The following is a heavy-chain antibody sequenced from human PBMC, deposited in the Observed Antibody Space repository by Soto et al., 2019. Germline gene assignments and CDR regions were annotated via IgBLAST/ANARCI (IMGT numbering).Heavy chain of an antibody. CDR1: GFTFSSYA. CDR2: ISGSVRST. J-gene: IGHJ6*02. CDR3: AKGPSNGWSYYSYGMDV. Sequence: GSLRLSCAASGFTFSSYAMSWVRQAPGKGLEWVSAISGSVRSTYYADSVKGRFTISRDNSKNTLYLQMNSLRAEDTAVYYCAKGPSNGWSYYSYGMDVWGQGTTVTVSS. D-gene: IGHD6-19*01. V-gene: IGHV3-23*01.